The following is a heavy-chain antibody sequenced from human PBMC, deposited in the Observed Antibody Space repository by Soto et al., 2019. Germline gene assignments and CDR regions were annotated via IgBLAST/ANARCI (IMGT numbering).Heavy chain of an antibody. V-gene: IGHV5-51*01. CDR1: GYSFANYF. CDR2: VYPGDSDT. CDR3: ARDPYGDYDIMDV. Sequence: PGDSLTISCDGSGYSFANYFGGLVRQMPGKGLDWMGIVYPGDSDTRYSPSFQGQVTISADKSISTAYLQWSSLKASDTAMYYCARDPYGDYDIMDVWGQGTTVTVSS. D-gene: IGHD4-17*01. J-gene: IGHJ6*02.